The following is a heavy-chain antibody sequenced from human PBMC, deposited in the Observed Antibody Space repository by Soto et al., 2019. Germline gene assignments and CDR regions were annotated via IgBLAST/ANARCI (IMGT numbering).Heavy chain of an antibody. CDR2: IRDSSGVT. CDR1: GFTLSSHA. J-gene: IGHJ6*03. V-gene: IGHV3-23*01. CDR3: AKENFVVVPAANHYYYMDV. Sequence: GGSLRLSCAASGFTLSSHAMAWVRQAPGKGLEWVSVIRDSSGVTHYADSVKGRFTISRDNSKNILYLQMDSLRAEDTALYYCAKENFVVVPAANHYYYMDVWGKGTTVTVSS. D-gene: IGHD2-2*01.